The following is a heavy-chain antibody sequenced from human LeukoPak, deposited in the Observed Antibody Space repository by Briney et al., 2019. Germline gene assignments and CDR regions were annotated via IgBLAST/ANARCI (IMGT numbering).Heavy chain of an antibody. D-gene: IGHD4-11*01. J-gene: IGHJ4*02. V-gene: IGHV3-23*01. CDR1: GFSLSGYW. CDR3: AKLTTS. CDR2: TVGGGDGT. Sequence: GGSLRLSCVASGFSLSGYWMYWVRQAPGKGLEWVAVTVGGGDGTYYADSVKGRFTISRDNSNNTLYLQMNSLRAEDTAVYYCAKLTTSWGQGTLATVSS.